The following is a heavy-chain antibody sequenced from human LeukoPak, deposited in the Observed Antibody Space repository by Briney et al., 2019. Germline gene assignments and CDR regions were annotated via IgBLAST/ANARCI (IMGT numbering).Heavy chain of an antibody. J-gene: IGHJ4*02. V-gene: IGHV3-15*01. D-gene: IGHD3-10*01. CDR1: GSTFSNAW. CDR2: IKSKTDGGTT. Sequence: PGGSPRLSCAASGSTFSNAWMSWVRQAPGKGLEWVGRIKSKTDGGTTDYAAPVKGRFTISRDDSKNTLYLQMNSLKTEDTAVYYCTTSRVNRDGSGSYFDYWGQGTLVTVSS. CDR3: TTSRVNRDGSGSYFDY.